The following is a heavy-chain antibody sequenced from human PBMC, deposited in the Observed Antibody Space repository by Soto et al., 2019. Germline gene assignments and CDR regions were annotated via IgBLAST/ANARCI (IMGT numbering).Heavy chain of an antibody. J-gene: IGHJ6*02. V-gene: IGHV3-33*01. CDR3: ARGRHAEAFNYYYDMDV. CDR2: IRYDGSNT. Sequence: QVHLVESGGGVVQPGRSLRLFCTASRFTFSRYGMHWVRQAPGKGLEWVAVIRYDGSNTYYADSVKGRFTISRDNSKNTLYLQMNRLRAEDTAVYYCARGRHAEAFNYYYDMDVWGQGTTVTVSS. CDR1: RFTFSRYG.